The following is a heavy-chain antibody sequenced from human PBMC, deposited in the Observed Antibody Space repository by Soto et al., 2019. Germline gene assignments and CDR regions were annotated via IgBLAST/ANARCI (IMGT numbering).Heavy chain of an antibody. CDR1: GFTFSSYA. CDR3: AKAVHYYGSGSYYFDY. Sequence: GGSLRLSCAASGFTFSSYAMSWVRQAPGKGLEWVSAISGSGGSTYYADSVKGRVTISRDNSKNTLYLQMNSLRAEDTAVYYCAKAVHYYGSGSYYFDYWGQGTLVTVSS. D-gene: IGHD3-10*01. V-gene: IGHV3-23*01. CDR2: ISGSGGST. J-gene: IGHJ4*02.